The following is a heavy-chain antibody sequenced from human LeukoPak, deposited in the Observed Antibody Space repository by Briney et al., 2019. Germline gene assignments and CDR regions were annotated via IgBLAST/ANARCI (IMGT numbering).Heavy chain of an antibody. D-gene: IGHD3-3*01. J-gene: IGHJ4*02. Sequence: ASVKVSCKASGYAFTSYDINWVRQATGQGLEWMGWMNPNSGGTNYAQKFQGRVTMTRDTSISTAYMELSRLRSDDTAVYYCARALRFLEWLSSFDYWGQGTLVTVSS. CDR3: ARALRFLEWLSSFDY. CDR1: GYAFTSYD. CDR2: MNPNSGGT. V-gene: IGHV1-2*02.